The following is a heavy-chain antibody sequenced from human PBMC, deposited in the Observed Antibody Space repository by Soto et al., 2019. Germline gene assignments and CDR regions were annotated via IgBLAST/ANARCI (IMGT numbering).Heavy chain of an antibody. J-gene: IGHJ4*02. D-gene: IGHD2-2*01. Sequence: SETLSLTCTVSGGSISSSSYYWGWIRQPPGKGLEWIGSIYYSGSTYYNPSLKSRVTISVDTSKNQFSLKLSSVTAADTAVYYCARLGVPAAMDGDYWGQGTLVTVSS. CDR3: ARLGVPAAMDGDY. CDR2: IYYSGST. CDR1: GGSISSSSYY. V-gene: IGHV4-39*01.